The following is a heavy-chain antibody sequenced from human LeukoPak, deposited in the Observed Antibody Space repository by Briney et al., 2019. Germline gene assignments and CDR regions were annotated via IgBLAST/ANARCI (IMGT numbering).Heavy chain of an antibody. CDR3: ARAGGYSSSWSHFDY. D-gene: IGHD6-13*01. V-gene: IGHV3-48*01. J-gene: IGHJ4*02. CDR2: ISSSSSTI. CDR1: GFTFSSYS. Sequence: GGSLRLSCAASGFTFSSYSMNWVRQAPGKGLEWVSYISSSSSTIYYADSVKARFTISRDNAKNSLYLQMNSLRAEDTAVYYCARAGGYSSSWSHFDYCGQGTLVTVSS.